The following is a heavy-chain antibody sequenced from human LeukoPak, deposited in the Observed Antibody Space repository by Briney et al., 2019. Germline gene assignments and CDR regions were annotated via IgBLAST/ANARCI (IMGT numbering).Heavy chain of an antibody. Sequence: GGSLRLSCAASGFTFSSYGMHWVRQDPGKGLEWVAVIWYDGSNKYYADSVKGRFTISRDNSKNTLYLQMNSLRAEDTAVYYCARDYGSYYYDSSGYVDYWGQGTLVTVSS. CDR3: ARDYGSYYYDSSGYVDY. V-gene: IGHV3-33*01. D-gene: IGHD3-22*01. CDR2: IWYDGSNK. J-gene: IGHJ4*02. CDR1: GFTFSSYG.